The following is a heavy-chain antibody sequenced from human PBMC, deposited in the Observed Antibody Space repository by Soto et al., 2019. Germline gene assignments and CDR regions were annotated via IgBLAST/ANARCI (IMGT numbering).Heavy chain of an antibody. D-gene: IGHD6-19*01. CDR3: ARHKAVAGEENYYYYMDV. CDR1: GYSFTSYW. J-gene: IGHJ6*03. CDR2: IYPGDSDT. V-gene: IGHV5-51*01. Sequence: GESLKISCKGSGYSFTSYWIGWVRQMPGKGLEWMGIIYPGDSDTRYSPSFQGQVTISADKSISTAYLQWSSLKASDTAMYYCARHKAVAGEENYYYYMDVWGKGTTVTVSS.